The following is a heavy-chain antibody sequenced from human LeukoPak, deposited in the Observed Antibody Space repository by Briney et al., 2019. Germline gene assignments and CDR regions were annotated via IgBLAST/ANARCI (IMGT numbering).Heavy chain of an antibody. D-gene: IGHD3-22*01. CDR2: IYYSGST. J-gene: IGHJ3*02. V-gene: IGHV4-39*01. CDR3: ARGLTILKVVLTTANAFDI. CDR1: GGSISSSNYY. Sequence: SETLSLTCTVSGGSISSSNYYWGWIRQPPGKGLEWIGSIYYSGSTYYNPSLKSRVTISVDTSKNQFSLKLSSVTAADTAVYYCARGLTILKVVLTTANAFDIWGQGTLVTVSS.